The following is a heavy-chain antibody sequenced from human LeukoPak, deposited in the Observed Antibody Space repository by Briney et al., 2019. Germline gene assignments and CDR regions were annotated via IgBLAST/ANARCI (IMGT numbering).Heavy chain of an antibody. Sequence: GGSLRLSCAASGFTFSSYAMSWVRQAPGKGLEWVSAISGSGGSTYYADSVKGRFTISRDNSKNTLYLQMNSLRAEDTAVYYCAKGLTMIVVAETHPLGDTSYYFDYWGQGTLVTVSS. CDR1: GFTFSSYA. V-gene: IGHV3-23*01. D-gene: IGHD3-22*01. J-gene: IGHJ4*02. CDR3: AKGLTMIVVAETHPLGDTSYYFDY. CDR2: ISGSGGST.